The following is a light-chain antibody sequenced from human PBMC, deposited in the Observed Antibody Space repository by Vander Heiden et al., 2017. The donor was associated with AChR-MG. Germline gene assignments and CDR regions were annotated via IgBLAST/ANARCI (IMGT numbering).Light chain of an antibody. CDR1: QSVSSSY. J-gene: IGKJ1*01. Sequence: EIVFTQSPGTLSLSLGERPTLSCRPSQSVSSSYLAWYQQKLGQAPRLLIYGASTRATGIPDRFSGSRSGTDFTLTISRLEPEDFAVYYCQLYGSSPTWTFGQGTKVEIK. CDR2: GAS. CDR3: QLYGSSPTWT. V-gene: IGKV3-20*01.